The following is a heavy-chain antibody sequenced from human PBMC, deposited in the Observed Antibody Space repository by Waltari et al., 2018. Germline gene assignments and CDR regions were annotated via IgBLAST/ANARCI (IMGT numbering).Heavy chain of an antibody. J-gene: IGHJ6*02. CDR3: ARDSGYSGYDPPFYYYYYGMDV. Sequence: QLQLQESGPGLVKPSETLSLTCTVSGGSISSSSYYWGWIRQPPGKGLEWIGSIYYSGSTYYNPSRKSLVTISVDTSKNQSSRKLSYVTAADTAVYYCARDSGYSGYDPPFYYYYYGMDVWGQGTTVTVAS. V-gene: IGHV4-39*07. CDR1: GGSISSSSYY. D-gene: IGHD5-12*01. CDR2: IYYSGST.